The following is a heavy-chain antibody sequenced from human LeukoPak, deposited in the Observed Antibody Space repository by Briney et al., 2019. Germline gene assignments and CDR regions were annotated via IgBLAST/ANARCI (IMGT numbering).Heavy chain of an antibody. D-gene: IGHD6-19*01. CDR1: GYTFTGYY. J-gene: IGHJ4*02. CDR3: ASIGVYSSGWPSDY. V-gene: IGHV1-2*02. Sequence: ASVKVSCKASGYTFTGYYMHWVRQAPGQGLEWMGWINPNSGGTNYAQKFQGRVTMTRDTSISTACMELSRLRSDDTAVYYCASIGVYSSGWPSDYWGQGTLVTVSS. CDR2: INPNSGGT.